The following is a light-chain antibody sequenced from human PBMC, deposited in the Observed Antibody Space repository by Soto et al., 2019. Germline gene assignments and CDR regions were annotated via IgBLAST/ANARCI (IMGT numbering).Light chain of an antibody. Sequence: QSVLTQPASVSGSPGQSITISCTGTSSDVGGYNYVSWYQQHPGKAPKLMIYEVSYRPSGVSNRFSGSKSGNTASLTISGLQAEDEADYYCSSYTSSTIYVFGTGTKLTVL. CDR3: SSYTSSTIYV. J-gene: IGLJ1*01. CDR2: EVS. V-gene: IGLV2-14*01. CDR1: SSDVGGYNY.